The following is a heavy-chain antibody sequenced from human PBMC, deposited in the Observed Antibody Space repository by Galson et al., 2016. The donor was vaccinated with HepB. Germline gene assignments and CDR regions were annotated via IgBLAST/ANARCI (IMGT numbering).Heavy chain of an antibody. CDR3: ARSLPPYASTGYFAD. D-gene: IGHD3-22*01. J-gene: IGHJ4*02. CDR1: GYIFTSYY. V-gene: IGHV1-46*01. CDR2: INPSDGST. Sequence: SCKASGYIFTSYYMNWVRQAPGQGLEWMGVINPSDGSTTYAQKFQGRVTMTRDTSTSTVDMELSSLRSEDTAVYYCARSLPPYASTGYFADWGQGTLVTVSS.